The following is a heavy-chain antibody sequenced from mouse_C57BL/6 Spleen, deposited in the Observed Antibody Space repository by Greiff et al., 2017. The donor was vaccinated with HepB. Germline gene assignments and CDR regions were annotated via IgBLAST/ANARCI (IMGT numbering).Heavy chain of an antibody. J-gene: IGHJ2*01. CDR3: AGKYDGSSAFDS. Sequence: EVQRVESGGGLVKPGGSLKLSCAASGFTFSSYTMSWVRQTPEKRLEWVATISGGGGNTYYPDSVKGRFTISRDNAKNTLYLQMSSLRSEDTALYYCAGKYDGSSAFDSLGQGTTLTVSS. CDR1: GFTFSSYT. CDR2: ISGGGGNT. D-gene: IGHD1-1*01. V-gene: IGHV5-9*01.